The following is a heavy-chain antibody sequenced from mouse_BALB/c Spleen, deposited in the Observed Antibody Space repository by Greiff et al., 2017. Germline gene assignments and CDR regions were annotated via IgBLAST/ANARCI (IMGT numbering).Heavy chain of an antibody. CDR1: GYTFTSYW. CDR2: IYPGSGST. D-gene: IGHD2-1*01. Sequence: LQQSGSGLVRPGASVKLSCTASGYTFTSYWMHWVKQRPGQGLEWIGNIYPGSGSTNYDEKFKSKATRTVDTSSSTAYMQLSSLTSEDTAVYYRTRWIYYGNYGVDYYAMDDWGQGTSVTVSA. J-gene: IGHJ4*01. CDR3: TRWIYYGNYGVDYYAMDD. V-gene: IGHV1S22*01.